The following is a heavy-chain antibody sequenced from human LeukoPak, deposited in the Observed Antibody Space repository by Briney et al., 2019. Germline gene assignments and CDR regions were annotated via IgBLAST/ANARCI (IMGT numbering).Heavy chain of an antibody. V-gene: IGHV4-61*02. Sequence: SETLSLTCTVSGGSVSSVSYYWSWIRQPAGKGLEWIGRIYTSGSTNYNPSLKSRVTISVDTSKNQFSLKLSSVTAADTAVYYCARDQQLDYFDYWGQGTLVTVSS. CDR1: GGSVSSVSYY. D-gene: IGHD6-13*01. CDR3: ARDQQLDYFDY. CDR2: IYTSGST. J-gene: IGHJ4*02.